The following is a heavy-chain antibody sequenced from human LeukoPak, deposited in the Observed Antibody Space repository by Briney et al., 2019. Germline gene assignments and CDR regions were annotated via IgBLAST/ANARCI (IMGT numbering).Heavy chain of an antibody. Sequence: GGSLRLSCSASGFSFSSYAMHWVRQAPGKGWEFVSGISNNGGNTYYADSVKGRFTISRDNSKNTLYLQMSSLRAEDTAVYYCVKEGYIYGTSDYWGQGTLVTVSS. J-gene: IGHJ4*02. CDR3: VKEGYIYGTSDY. CDR1: GFSFSSYA. V-gene: IGHV3-64D*06. CDR2: ISNNGGNT. D-gene: IGHD3-3*02.